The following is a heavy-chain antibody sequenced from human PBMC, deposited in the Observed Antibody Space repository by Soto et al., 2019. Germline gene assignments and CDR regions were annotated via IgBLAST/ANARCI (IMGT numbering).Heavy chain of an antibody. CDR2: IYWDNDK. J-gene: IGHJ4*02. CDR1: GFSLSTSEVG. Sequence: SGPTLVNPTQTLTLTCTFSGFSLSTSEVGVGWIRQPPGKALEWLALIYWDNDKRYSPSLRSRLSITKDTSKNQVILTMTNMDPVDTATYYCAHRFDWYYFNYWGQGSLVTVSS. V-gene: IGHV2-5*02. D-gene: IGHD3-9*01. CDR3: AHRFDWYYFNY.